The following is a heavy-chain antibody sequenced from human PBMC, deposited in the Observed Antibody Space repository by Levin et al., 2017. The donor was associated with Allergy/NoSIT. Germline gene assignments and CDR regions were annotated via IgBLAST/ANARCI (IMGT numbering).Heavy chain of an antibody. Sequence: GGSLRLSCSASGFTFSTYPMHWVRQAPGKGLEYVSAVNNNGDNTYYADSVKGRFTISRDNSKNTLYLQMSSLRAEDTAMYYCVKRAGSGTYHYDYWGQGTLVTVSS. CDR2: VNNNGDNT. CDR1: GFTFSTYP. CDR3: VKRAGSGTYHYDY. D-gene: IGHD3-16*02. J-gene: IGHJ4*02. V-gene: IGHV3-64D*06.